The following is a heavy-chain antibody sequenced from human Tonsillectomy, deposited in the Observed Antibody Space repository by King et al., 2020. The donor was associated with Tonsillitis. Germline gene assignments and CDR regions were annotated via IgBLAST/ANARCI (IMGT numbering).Heavy chain of an antibody. CDR2: INHSGST. Sequence: VQLQQWGAGLLKPSETLSLTCAVYGGSFSGYYCSWIRQPPGKGLEWIGEINHSGSTNYNPSLKSRVTISVDTSKNQFSLKLSSVTAADTAVYYCARGLVGSGYDPFGYWGQGTLVTVSS. CDR1: GGSFSGYY. J-gene: IGHJ4*02. CDR3: ARGLVGSGYDPFGY. V-gene: IGHV4-34*01. D-gene: IGHD5-12*01.